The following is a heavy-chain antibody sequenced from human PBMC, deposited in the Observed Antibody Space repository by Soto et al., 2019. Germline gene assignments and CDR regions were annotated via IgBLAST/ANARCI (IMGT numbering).Heavy chain of an antibody. V-gene: IGHV2-5*02. CDR3: ARESRRFFDC. CDR2: IYWDDDK. CDR1: GFSLSTTGVG. J-gene: IGHJ4*02. Sequence: SGPTLVNPTQTLTLTCTFSGFSLSTTGVGVGWIRQPPGKALGWLAIIYWDDDKRYSPSLKSRLTITKDTSNNQVVLTMTNMDPVDTATHYCARESRRFFDCWGQGTLVTVSS. D-gene: IGHD2-2*01.